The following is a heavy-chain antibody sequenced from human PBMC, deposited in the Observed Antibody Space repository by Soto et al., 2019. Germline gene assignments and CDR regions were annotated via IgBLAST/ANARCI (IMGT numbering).Heavy chain of an antibody. V-gene: IGHV3-30*04. Sequence: QVQLVESGGGVVQPGRSLRLSCAASGFTFSTDVMHWVRQAPGKGLEWVAVMPSDGKFKYYADSVKGRFTISRDNSKNTLYLQMHNLRTEDTAVYYCAREKSAFDYWGQGTLVTVSS. J-gene: IGHJ4*02. CDR1: GFTFSTDV. CDR2: MPSDGKFK. CDR3: AREKSAFDY.